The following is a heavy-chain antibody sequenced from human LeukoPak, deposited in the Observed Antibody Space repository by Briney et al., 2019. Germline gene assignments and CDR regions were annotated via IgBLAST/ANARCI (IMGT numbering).Heavy chain of an antibody. V-gene: IGHV3-48*03. CDR2: ISGSGDTI. CDR3: ARLGRSWFGEYYYHYMDV. CDR1: GFTFSSYE. Sequence: GGSLRLSCAASGFTFSSYEMNRVRQAPGKGLEWVSHISGSGDTIYYRDSVKGRFTISRDNAKKSLHLQMDSLRAEDTAVYYCARLGRSWFGEYYYHYMDVWGKGTTVTVSS. J-gene: IGHJ6*03. D-gene: IGHD3-10*01.